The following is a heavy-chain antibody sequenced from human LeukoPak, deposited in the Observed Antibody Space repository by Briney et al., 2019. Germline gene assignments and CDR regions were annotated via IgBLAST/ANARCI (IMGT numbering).Heavy chain of an antibody. CDR3: ARRRPLTYYYDSSGYYPRRPSNWFDP. CDR2: INHSGST. J-gene: IGHJ5*02. CDR1: GGSISSSSYY. D-gene: IGHD3-22*01. Sequence: SETLSLTCTVSGGSISSSSYYWGWIRQPPGKGLEWIGEINHSGSTNYNPSLKSRVTISVDTSKNQFSLKLSSVTAADTAVYYCARRRPLTYYYDSSGYYPRRPSNWFDPWGQGTLVTVSS. V-gene: IGHV4-39*07.